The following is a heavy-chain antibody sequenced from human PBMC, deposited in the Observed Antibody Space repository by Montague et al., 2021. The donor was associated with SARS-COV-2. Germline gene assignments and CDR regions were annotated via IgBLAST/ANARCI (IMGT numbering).Heavy chain of an antibody. Sequence: SETLSLTCTVSGGSISSSIYYWGWIRQPPGEGLDWIGSIYYSGSTYYSPSLKSRVTISVDTSKNQFSLKLSSATAADTAVYYCARIGGKIVLLWGQGTLVTVSS. D-gene: IGHD6-6*01. CDR3: ARIGGKIVLL. CDR2: IYYSGST. J-gene: IGHJ4*02. CDR1: GGSISSSIYY. V-gene: IGHV4-39*07.